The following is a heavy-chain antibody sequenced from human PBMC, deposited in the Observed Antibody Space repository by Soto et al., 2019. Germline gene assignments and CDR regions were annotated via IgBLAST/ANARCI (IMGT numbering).Heavy chain of an antibody. CDR1: GGSISSGDYY. Sequence: SETLSLTCTVSGGSISSGDYYWSWIRQPPGKGLEWIGYIYYSGSTYYNPSLKSRVTISVDTSKNQFSLKLSSVTATDTAVYYCARQPLEQIFNWFDPWGQGTLVTVSS. CDR3: ARQPLEQIFNWFDP. V-gene: IGHV4-30-4*01. D-gene: IGHD1-1*01. J-gene: IGHJ5*02. CDR2: IYYSGST.